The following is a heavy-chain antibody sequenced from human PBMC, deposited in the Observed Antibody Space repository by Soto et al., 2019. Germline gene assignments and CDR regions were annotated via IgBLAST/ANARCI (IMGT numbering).Heavy chain of an antibody. J-gene: IGHJ4*02. CDR3: AKDLVAFTTGRRSPFGS. D-gene: IGHD1-1*01. Sequence: QVQLVESGGGVDQPGGSLRLSCAPSGFTFRAYGMHWVRQAPGKGLEWVAVISYDGKNEYYADSVKGRFSISRDSSKNTLYLQMNSLRAEDTAVYYCAKDLVAFTTGRRSPFGSWGQGTLVTVSS. CDR1: GFTFRAYG. CDR2: ISYDGKNE. V-gene: IGHV3-30*18.